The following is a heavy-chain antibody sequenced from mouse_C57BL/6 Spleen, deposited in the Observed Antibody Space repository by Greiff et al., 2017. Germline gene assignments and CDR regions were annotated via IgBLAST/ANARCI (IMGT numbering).Heavy chain of an antibody. Sequence: EVMLVESGGGLVQPKGSLKLSCAASGFSFNTYAMNWVRQAPGKGLEWVARIRSKSNNYATYYADSVKDRFTISRDDSESMLYLQMNNLKTEDTAMYYCVREKLGRFAYGCQGTLVTVSA. CDR2: IRSKSNNYAT. J-gene: IGHJ3*01. V-gene: IGHV10-1*01. CDR1: GFSFNTYA. D-gene: IGHD4-1*01. CDR3: VREKLGRFAY.